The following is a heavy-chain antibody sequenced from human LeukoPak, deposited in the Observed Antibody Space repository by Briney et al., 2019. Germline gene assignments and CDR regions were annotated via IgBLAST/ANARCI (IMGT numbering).Heavy chain of an antibody. Sequence: SQTLSLTCTVSGGSISSGSYYWSWIRQPAGKGLEWIGRIYTSGSTNYNPSLKSRVTISVDTSKNQFSLKLSSVTAADTAVYYCARHMVVTATIDYWGQGTLVTVSS. CDR2: IYTSGST. CDR1: GGSISSGSYY. D-gene: IGHD2-21*02. J-gene: IGHJ4*02. CDR3: ARHMVVTATIDY. V-gene: IGHV4-61*02.